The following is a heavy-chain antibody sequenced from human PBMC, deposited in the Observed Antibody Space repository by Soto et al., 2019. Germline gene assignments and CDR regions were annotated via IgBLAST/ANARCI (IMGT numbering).Heavy chain of an antibody. D-gene: IGHD6-6*01. CDR3: AKARFIAARGPLHWFDP. J-gene: IGHJ5*02. Sequence: PGGSLRLSCAASGFTFSSYAMSWVRQAPGKGLEWVSAISVSGGSTYYADSVKGRFTISRDNSKNTLYLQMNSLRAEDTAVYYCAKARFIAARGPLHWFDPWGQGTLVTVSS. CDR2: ISVSGGST. CDR1: GFTFSSYA. V-gene: IGHV3-23*01.